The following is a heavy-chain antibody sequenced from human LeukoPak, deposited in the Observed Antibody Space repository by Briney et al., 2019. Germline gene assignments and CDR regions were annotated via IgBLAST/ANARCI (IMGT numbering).Heavy chain of an antibody. CDR1: GYTFTSYH. V-gene: IGHV1-46*01. Sequence: ASVKVSCKASGYTFTSYHMHWVRQAPGQGLEWMGIINPNGGSTTHAQKFQGRVTMTRDTSTSTVYMELSSLRSEDTAVYYCARGLGSGSYYGSWGQGTLVTVSS. D-gene: IGHD3-10*01. CDR3: ARGLGSGSYYGS. J-gene: IGHJ5*02. CDR2: INPNGGST.